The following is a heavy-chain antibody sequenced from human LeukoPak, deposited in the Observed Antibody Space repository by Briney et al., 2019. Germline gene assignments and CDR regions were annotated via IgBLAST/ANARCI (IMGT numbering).Heavy chain of an antibody. J-gene: IGHJ4*02. D-gene: IGHD2-15*01. CDR2: ITSKSTTI. CDR1: GLTFNIYC. V-gene: IGHV3-48*01. CDR3: ARERGYGAGDSCYGFDY. Sequence: GRSLRLSCAASGLTFNIYCMDWVRQPPGKGLEWVSKITSKSTTIYYADSVKGRFTISRDNAKNSLYLQMNSLRAEDTAVYYCARERGYGAGDSCYGFDYWGQGILVTVSS.